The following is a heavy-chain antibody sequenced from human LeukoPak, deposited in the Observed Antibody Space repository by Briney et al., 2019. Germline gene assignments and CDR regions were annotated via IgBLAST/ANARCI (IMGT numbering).Heavy chain of an antibody. CDR3: AREGYSYGYFYLDY. D-gene: IGHD5-18*01. CDR2: IYSGGST. V-gene: IGHV3-53*01. J-gene: IGHJ4*02. Sequence: GGSLRLSYAASGFTFSSKYMSWVRQAPGKGLEWVSVIYSGGSTYYADSVKGRFTISRDNSKNTLYLQMNSLRAEDTAVYYCAREGYSYGYFYLDYWGQGTLVTVSS. CDR1: GFTFSSKY.